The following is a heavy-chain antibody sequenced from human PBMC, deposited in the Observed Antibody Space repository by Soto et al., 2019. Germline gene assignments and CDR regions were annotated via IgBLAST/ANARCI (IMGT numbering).Heavy chain of an antibody. CDR1: GGTFSSYA. D-gene: IGHD2-15*01. J-gene: IGHJ6*02. V-gene: IGHV1-69*01. CDR3: ARAGGEMATQSWGYYYYGMDV. Sequence: QVQLVQSGAEVKKPGSSVKVSCKASGGTFSSYAISWVRQAPGQGLEWMGGIIPIFGTANYAQKFQGRVTIPEDEATSTAYMELSSLRSEDTAVYYCARAGGEMATQSWGYYYYGMDVWGQGTTVTVSS. CDR2: IIPIFGTA.